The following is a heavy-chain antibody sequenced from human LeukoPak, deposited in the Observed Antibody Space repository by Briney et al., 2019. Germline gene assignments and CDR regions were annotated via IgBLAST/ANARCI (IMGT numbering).Heavy chain of an antibody. J-gene: IGHJ4*02. CDR2: INHSGST. V-gene: IGHV4-34*01. D-gene: IGHD6-6*01. Sequence: PSETLSLTCAVYGGSFSGYYWSWIREPPGKGLEWIGEINHSGSTNYNPSLKSRVTISVDTSKNQFSLKLSSVTAADTAVYYCARGHGVYGYWGQGTLVTVSS. CDR1: GGSFSGYY. CDR3: ARGHGVYGY.